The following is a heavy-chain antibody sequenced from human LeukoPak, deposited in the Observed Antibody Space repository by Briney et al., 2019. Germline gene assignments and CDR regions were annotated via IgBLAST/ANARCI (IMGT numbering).Heavy chain of an antibody. J-gene: IGHJ6*03. Sequence: GGSLRLSCAASGFTFSDYNMRWIRQAPGKGLEWVSSISRSGSAKYYADSVKGRFTISRDNAKNSLFLQMNSLRTEDTAVYYCARVLRYCSGGNCYSGGLGYMDVWGKGTTVTISS. CDR3: ARVLRYCSGGNCYSGGLGYMDV. D-gene: IGHD2-15*01. CDR1: GFTFSDYN. CDR2: ISRSGSAK. V-gene: IGHV3-11*01.